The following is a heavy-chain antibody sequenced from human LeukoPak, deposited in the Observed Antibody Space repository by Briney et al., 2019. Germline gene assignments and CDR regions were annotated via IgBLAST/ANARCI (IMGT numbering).Heavy chain of an antibody. CDR2: IYYSGST. CDR3: ARRLTQYDCFDP. V-gene: IGHV4-39*01. D-gene: IGHD2-2*01. CDR1: GGSITSSSYY. J-gene: IGHJ5*02. Sequence: KASETLSLTCTVSGGSITSSSYYWGWIRQPPGKGLEWIGSIYYSGSTYYNPSLKSRVTISVDTSKNQFSLHLNSVTPEDTAVYYCARRLTQYDCFDPWGQGILVTVSS.